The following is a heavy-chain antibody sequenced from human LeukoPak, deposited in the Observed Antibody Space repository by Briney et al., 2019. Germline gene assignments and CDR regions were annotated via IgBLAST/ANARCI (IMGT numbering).Heavy chain of an antibody. J-gene: IGHJ4*02. CDR2: ISSSSSYI. Sequence: AGGSLRLSCAASGCTFSSYSMNWVRQAPGKGLEWVSSISSSSSYIYYADSVKGRFTISRDNAKNSLYLQMNSLRAADTAVYYCARVPAAIDYWGQGTLVTVSS. D-gene: IGHD2-2*01. CDR3: ARVPAAIDY. V-gene: IGHV3-21*01. CDR1: GCTFSSYS.